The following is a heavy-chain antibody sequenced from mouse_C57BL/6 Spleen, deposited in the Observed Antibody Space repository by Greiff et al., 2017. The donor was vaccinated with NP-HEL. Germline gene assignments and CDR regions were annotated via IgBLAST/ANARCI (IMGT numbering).Heavy chain of an antibody. CDR2: ISSGSITS. J-gene: IGHJ4*01. D-gene: IGHD2-4*01. V-gene: IGHV5-17*01. CDR3: ARRDYDGPSYAMDY. Sequence: EVKLVESGGGLVKPGGSLKLSCAASGFTFSDYGMHWVRQAPEKGLEWVAYISSGSITSYYADTVKGRFTISRDKAKNTLFLQMTSLSSEDTAMYYVARRDYDGPSYAMDYSSQGTSVTVSS. CDR1: GFTFSDYG.